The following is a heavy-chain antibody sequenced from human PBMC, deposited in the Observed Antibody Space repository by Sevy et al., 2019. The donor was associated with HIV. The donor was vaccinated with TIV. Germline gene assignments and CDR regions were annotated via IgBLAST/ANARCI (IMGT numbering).Heavy chain of an antibody. V-gene: IGHV3-53*01. CDR2: IYSNGRT. CDR1: GFIVSYNY. Sequence: GGSLRLSCTVSGFIVSYNYISWVRQAPGKGLEWISVIYSNGRTDYADSVKGRFAISRDNSKNMFYLQMNSLRAEDTAVYYCGRGPNDPYDWGPGTLVTVSS. J-gene: IGHJ4*02. CDR3: GRGPNDPYD. D-gene: IGHD1-1*01.